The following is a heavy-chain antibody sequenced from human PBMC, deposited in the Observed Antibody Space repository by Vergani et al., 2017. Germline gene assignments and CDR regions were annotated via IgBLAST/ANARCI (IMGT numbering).Heavy chain of an antibody. CDR3: AGAYRVITFGGVIVTSYYFDY. CDR2: MNPNSGNP. Sequence: QVQLVQSGAEVKKPGASVKVSCKASGYTFTSYDINWVRQATGQGLEWMGWMNPNSGNPGYAQKFQGRVTMTRNTSISTDCMELSSMRSEDTAVYYCAGAYRVITFGGVIVTSYYFDYWGQGTLVTVSS. J-gene: IGHJ4*02. V-gene: IGHV1-8*01. D-gene: IGHD3-16*02. CDR1: GYTFTSYD.